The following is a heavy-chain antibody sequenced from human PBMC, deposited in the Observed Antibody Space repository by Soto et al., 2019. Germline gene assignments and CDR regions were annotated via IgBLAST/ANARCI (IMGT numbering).Heavy chain of an antibody. CDR1: GFMFSSYA. CDR3: ARDRKLQQLGHYYYYAMDV. Sequence: GGSLRLSCTVSGFMFSSYAMSWVRQAPGKGLEWVSGISGSGDNSTYYTDSVKGRFTISRDNSKNTLYLQMNSLRAEDTAVYYCARDRKLQQLGHYYYYAMDVWGQGTMVTVSS. J-gene: IGHJ6*02. D-gene: IGHD6-13*01. CDR2: ISGSGDNST. V-gene: IGHV3-23*01.